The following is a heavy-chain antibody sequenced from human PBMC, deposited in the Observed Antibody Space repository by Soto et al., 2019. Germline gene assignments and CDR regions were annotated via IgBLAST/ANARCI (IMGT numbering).Heavy chain of an antibody. CDR2: ISAYNGNT. Sequence: GASVKVSCKASGYTFTSYGISWVRQAPGQGLEWMGWISAYNGNTNYAQKLQGRVTMTTDTSTSTAYMELRSLRSDDTAVYYCARDNRTVLLWFGELYYDYWGQGTLVTVSS. V-gene: IGHV1-18*01. D-gene: IGHD3-10*01. CDR1: GYTFTSYG. CDR3: ARDNRTVLLWFGELYYDY. J-gene: IGHJ4*02.